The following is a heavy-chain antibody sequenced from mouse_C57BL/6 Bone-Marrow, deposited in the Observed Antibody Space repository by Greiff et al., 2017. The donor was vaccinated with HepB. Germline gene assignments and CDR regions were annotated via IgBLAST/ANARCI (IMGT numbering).Heavy chain of an antibody. CDR1: GYTFTSYG. CDR3: ARLGAWFAY. J-gene: IGHJ3*01. D-gene: IGHD4-1*01. V-gene: IGHV1-81*01. CDR2: IYPRSGNT. Sequence: VKLQESGAELARPGASVKLSCKASGYTFTSYGISWVKQRTGQGLEWIGEIYPRSGNTSYNEKFKGKATLAADKSSSTAYMELRSLTSEDSAVYFCARLGAWFAYWGQGTLVTVSA.